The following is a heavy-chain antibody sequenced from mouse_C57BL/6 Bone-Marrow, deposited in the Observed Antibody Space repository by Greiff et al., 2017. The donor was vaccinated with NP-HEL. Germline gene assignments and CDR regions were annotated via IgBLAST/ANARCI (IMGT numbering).Heavy chain of an antibody. CDR3: TTCPPGDY. V-gene: IGHV14-4*01. CDR2: IDPENGDT. CDR1: GFNIKDDY. J-gene: IGHJ4*01. Sequence: EVHLVESGAELVRPGASVKLSCTASGFNIKDDYMHWVKQRPEQGLEWIGWIDPENGDTEYASKFQGKATITADTSSNTAYLQLSSLTSEDTAVYYCTTCPPGDYWGQGTSVTVSS.